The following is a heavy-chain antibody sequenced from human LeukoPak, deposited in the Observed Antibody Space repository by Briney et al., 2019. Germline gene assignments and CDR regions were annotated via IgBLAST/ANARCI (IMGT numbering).Heavy chain of an antibody. CDR1: GFTFTSSA. V-gene: IGHV1-58*02. J-gene: IGHJ6*03. D-gene: IGHD3-3*01. CDR3: AADFWSGYYGGGYYYYMDV. CDR2: IVVGSGNT. Sequence: TSVKVSCKASGFTFTSSAMQWVRQARGQRLEWIGWIVVGSGNTNYAQKFQERVTITRDMSTSTAYMELSSLRSEDTAVYYCAADFWSGYYGGGYYYYMDVWGKGTTVTVSS.